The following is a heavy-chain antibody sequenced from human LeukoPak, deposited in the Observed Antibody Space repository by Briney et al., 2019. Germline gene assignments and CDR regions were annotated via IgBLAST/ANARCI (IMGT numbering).Heavy chain of an antibody. Sequence: SETLSLTCNVSGGSISTYAYSWAWIRQPPGKGLEWIGDINYSGSTNDNPSLKSRVTISVDTSKNQFSLKLSSVTAADTAVYYCARGGTSNLGVVYWGQGTLVTVSS. D-gene: IGHD7-27*01. CDR2: INYSGST. CDR3: ARGGTSNLGVVY. CDR1: GGSISTYAYS. V-gene: IGHV4-61*08. J-gene: IGHJ4*02.